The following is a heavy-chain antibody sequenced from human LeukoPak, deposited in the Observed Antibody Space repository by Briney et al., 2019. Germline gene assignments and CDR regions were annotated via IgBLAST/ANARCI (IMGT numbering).Heavy chain of an antibody. V-gene: IGHV2-5*02. D-gene: IGHD3-22*01. J-gene: IGHJ3*02. Sequence: SGPTLVNPTQTLTLTCTFSGFSLSTTGMGVGWIRQPPGKALEWLALIHWDDDKRYSPSLKSRLTITKDTSKIQVVLAMTNMDPVDTATYYCAHTQYYFDSGGVDDGFDIWGQGTVVTVSS. CDR1: GFSLSTTGMG. CDR3: AHTQYYFDSGGVDDGFDI. CDR2: IHWDDDK.